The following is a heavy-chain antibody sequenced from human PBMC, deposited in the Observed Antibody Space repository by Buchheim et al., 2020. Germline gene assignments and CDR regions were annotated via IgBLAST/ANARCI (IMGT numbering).Heavy chain of an antibody. CDR3: AACAGATGSWFDP. Sequence: EVQLVESGGGLVQPGGSLRLSCAASGFTFSGYWMHWVRQTPGKGLVWVSRIISDGSYTNYADSVKGRFTIPRDNAKNTPYLQMNSLRAEDTAVYYCAACAGATGSWFDPWGQGTL. V-gene: IGHV3-74*01. CDR1: GFTFSGYW. D-gene: IGHD1-26*01. CDR2: IISDGSYT. J-gene: IGHJ5*02.